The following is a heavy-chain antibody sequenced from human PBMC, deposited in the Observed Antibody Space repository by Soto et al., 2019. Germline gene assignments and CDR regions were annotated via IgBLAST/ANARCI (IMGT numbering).Heavy chain of an antibody. Sequence: QVQLVQSGAEVKKPGASVKVSCKASGYTFTSYGISWVRQAPGQGLEWMGWISAYNGNTNYAQKLQGRVTMTTDTXTXTDXMELRRLRSDDTAVYYCARDLVEILGYGDEAAFDIWGQGTMVTVSS. V-gene: IGHV1-18*01. J-gene: IGHJ3*02. CDR1: GYTFTSYG. CDR3: ARDLVEILGYGDEAAFDI. D-gene: IGHD4-17*01. CDR2: ISAYNGNT.